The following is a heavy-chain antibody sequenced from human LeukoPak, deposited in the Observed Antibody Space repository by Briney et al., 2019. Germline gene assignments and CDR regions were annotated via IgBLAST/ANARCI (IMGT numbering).Heavy chain of an antibody. D-gene: IGHD6-19*01. Sequence: GGSLRLSCAASGFSFSTYAMSWVRQAPGKGLEWVSGISSSGGSTYYADSVKGRFTISRDNSKNTLYLQMSSLRANDTAVYYCAKPGEQWLVCWYFDFWGRGTLVSVSS. CDR3: AKPGEQWLVCWYFDF. CDR1: GFSFSTYA. CDR2: ISSSGGST. V-gene: IGHV3-23*01. J-gene: IGHJ2*01.